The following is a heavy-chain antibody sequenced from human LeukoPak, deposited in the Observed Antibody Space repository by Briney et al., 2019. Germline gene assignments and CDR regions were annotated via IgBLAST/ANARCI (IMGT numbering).Heavy chain of an antibody. CDR2: ISSSGSTI. CDR1: GFTFSDYY. CDR3: ARGLGYSGYDESPKVLTALGHPKSVYYGMDV. D-gene: IGHD5-12*01. J-gene: IGHJ6*02. Sequence: GGSLRLSCAASGFTFSDYYMSWIRQAPGKGLEWVSYISSSGSTIYYADSVKGRFTISRDNAKNSLYLQMNSLRAEDTAVYYCARGLGYSGYDESPKVLTALGHPKSVYYGMDVWGQGTTVIVSS. V-gene: IGHV3-11*01.